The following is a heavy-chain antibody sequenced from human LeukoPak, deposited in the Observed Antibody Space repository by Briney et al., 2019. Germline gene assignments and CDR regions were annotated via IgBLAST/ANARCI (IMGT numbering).Heavy chain of an antibody. CDR3: AKEGGSSHGYWYFDL. CDR1: GFTFSSYA. CDR2: ISGSGGST. J-gene: IGHJ2*01. V-gene: IGHV3-23*01. D-gene: IGHD6-13*01. Sequence: PGGSLGLSCAASGFTFSSYAMSWVRQAPGRGLEWLSSISGSGGSTYYADSVKGRFTISRDNSKNTLYLQMNSLRAEDTAVYYCAKEGGSSHGYWYFDLWGRGTLVTVSS.